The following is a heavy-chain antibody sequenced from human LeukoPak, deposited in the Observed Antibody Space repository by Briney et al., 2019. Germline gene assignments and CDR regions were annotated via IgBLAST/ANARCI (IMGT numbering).Heavy chain of an antibody. CDR2: IYSDGST. CDR1: GFTFSTFG. CDR3: TRDPTSEGRRDY. J-gene: IGHJ4*02. Sequence: GGSLRLSCSASGFTFSTFGMSWVRQAPGKGLEWVSVIYSDGSTYCADSVKGRFTISRDNSKNTLYLQMNSLRADDTAVYYCTRDPTSEGRRDYWGQGTLVTVSS. D-gene: IGHD2-2*01. V-gene: IGHV3-53*01.